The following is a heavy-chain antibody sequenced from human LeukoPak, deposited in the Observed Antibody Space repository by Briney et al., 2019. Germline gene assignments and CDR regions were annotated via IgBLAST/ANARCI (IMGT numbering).Heavy chain of an antibody. J-gene: IGHJ4*02. CDR3: AKAPMYSSSSY. D-gene: IGHD6-6*01. V-gene: IGHV3-23*01. CDR1: GLTFSSYA. Sequence: AGSLTLSCAASGLTFSSYAMNWVRQAPGKGLEWVSAISGSGGNTHYADSVKGRSTISRDNSKNTLYLQMNSLRAQDTAVYYCAKAPMYSSSSYWGQGTLVTVSS. CDR2: ISGSGGNT.